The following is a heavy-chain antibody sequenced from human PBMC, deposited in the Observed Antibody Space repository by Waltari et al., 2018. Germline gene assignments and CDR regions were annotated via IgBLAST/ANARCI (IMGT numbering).Heavy chain of an antibody. V-gene: IGHV3-33*01. CDR3: AREGGRLLWFGEPPNYFDY. D-gene: IGHD3-10*01. CDR1: GFTFSSYA. CDR2: IWYDGSNK. J-gene: IGHJ4*02. Sequence: QVQLVESGGGVVQPGRYLSLSCASSGFTFSSYAMHWVRQAPGKGLEWLAVIWYDGSNKYYADSVKGRFTISRDNSKNTLYLQMKSLRAEDTAVYYCAREGGRLLWFGEPPNYFDYWGQGTLVTVSS.